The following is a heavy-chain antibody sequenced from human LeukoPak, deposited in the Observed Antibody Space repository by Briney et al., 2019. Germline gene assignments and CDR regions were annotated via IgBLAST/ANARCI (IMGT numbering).Heavy chain of an antibody. D-gene: IGHD3-10*01. CDR3: EREWFGESN. V-gene: IGHV3-30*03. CDR2: ISYDGTKT. CDR1: GFTFRNYG. J-gene: IGHJ4*02. Sequence: GGSLRLSCAASGFTFRNYGMHWVRQSPGRGLEWVALISYDGTKTYYGESVKGRFTVSRDNSKNMLFLQMNSLSAEDTAIYYCEREWFGESNWGQGARVTVSS.